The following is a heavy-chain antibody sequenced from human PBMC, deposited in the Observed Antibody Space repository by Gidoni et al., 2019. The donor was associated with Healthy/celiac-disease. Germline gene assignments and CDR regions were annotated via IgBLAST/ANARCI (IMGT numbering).Heavy chain of an antibody. CDR3: ARGGDYDFWSGYYFRNYYGMDV. CDR1: GYPFTSYD. J-gene: IGHJ6*02. CDR2: MNPNSGNT. Sequence: QVQLVQSGAEVKKPGASVKVSCQASGYPFTSYDINWVRQATGQGLEWMGWMNPNSGNTGYAQKFQGRVTMTRNTSIRTAYMELSSLRSEDTAVYYCARGGDYDFWSGYYFRNYYGMDVWGQGTTVNVSS. V-gene: IGHV1-8*01. D-gene: IGHD3-3*01.